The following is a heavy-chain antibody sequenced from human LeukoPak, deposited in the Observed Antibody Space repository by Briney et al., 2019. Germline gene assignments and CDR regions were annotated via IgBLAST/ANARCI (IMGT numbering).Heavy chain of an antibody. CDR3: AGSLAGFGELNFDY. Sequence: GGSLRLSCAASGFTFSSYSMNWVRQAPGKGLEWVSSISSSSSYIYYADSVKGRFTISRDNSKNTLYLQMNSLRAEDTAVYYCAGSLAGFGELNFDYWGQGTLVTVSS. D-gene: IGHD3-10*01. V-gene: IGHV3-21*04. CDR1: GFTFSSYS. J-gene: IGHJ4*02. CDR2: ISSSSSYI.